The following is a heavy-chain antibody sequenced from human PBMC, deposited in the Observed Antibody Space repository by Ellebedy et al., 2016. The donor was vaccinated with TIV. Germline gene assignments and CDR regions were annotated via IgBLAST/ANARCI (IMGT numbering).Heavy chain of an antibody. CDR1: GGTFSSYA. V-gene: IGHV1-69*13. Sequence: SVKDSCXASGGTFSSYAISWVRQAPGQGLEWMGGIIPIFGTANYAQKFQGRVTITADESTSTAYMELSSLRSEDTAVYYCARAYYDILTGRLNWFDPWGQGTLVTVSS. CDR2: IIPIFGTA. J-gene: IGHJ5*02. D-gene: IGHD3-9*01. CDR3: ARAYYDILTGRLNWFDP.